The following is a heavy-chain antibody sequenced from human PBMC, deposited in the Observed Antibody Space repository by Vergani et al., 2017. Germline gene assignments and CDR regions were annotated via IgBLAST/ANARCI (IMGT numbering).Heavy chain of an antibody. Sequence: EVQLLESGGGLVQPGGSLRLSCAASGFTFSSYAMSWVRQAPGKGLEWVSAISGSGGSTYYADSVKGRFTISRDNSKNTLYLQMNSLRAEDTAVYYCAKDIHSDRRWYECDFWSGDYWGQGTLVTVAS. CDR1: GFTFSSYA. CDR2: ISGSGGST. D-gene: IGHD3-3*01. J-gene: IGHJ4*02. V-gene: IGHV3-23*01. CDR3: AKDIHSDRRWYECDFWSGDY.